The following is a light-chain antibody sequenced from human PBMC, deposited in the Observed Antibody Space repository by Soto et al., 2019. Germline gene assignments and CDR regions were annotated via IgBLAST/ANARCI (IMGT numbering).Light chain of an antibody. V-gene: IGKV3-20*01. J-gene: IGKJ1*01. CDR3: QHVGYPQWT. Sequence: EIVLTQSPGTLSLSPGERATLSCRASQSGYNGYLAWYQQKPGQPPRRLIYVASSRANGIPGRFAGSGSWTDFNLTISRLEPEASAVYFCQHVGYPQWTFGQGTKVEIK. CDR1: QSGYNGY. CDR2: VAS.